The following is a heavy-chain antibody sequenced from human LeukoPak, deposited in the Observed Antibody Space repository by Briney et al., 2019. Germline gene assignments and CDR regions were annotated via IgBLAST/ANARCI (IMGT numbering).Heavy chain of an antibody. J-gene: IGHJ4*02. D-gene: IGHD3-3*01. Sequence: GGSLRLSCTASGFTFDDYAMNWVRQAPGKGLEWVSGINWNGGSTYYRDSVKGRFTISRDNAKNSLYLQMNSLRAEDTALYYCARVKGSGYRNSIDYWGQGTLVTVSS. CDR3: ARVKGSGYRNSIDY. CDR2: INWNGGST. V-gene: IGHV3-20*04. CDR1: GFTFDDYA.